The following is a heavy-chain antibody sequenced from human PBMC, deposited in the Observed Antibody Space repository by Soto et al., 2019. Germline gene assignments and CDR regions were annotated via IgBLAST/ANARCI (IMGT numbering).Heavy chain of an antibody. J-gene: IGHJ5*02. CDR3: ARYQLLTNWFDP. D-gene: IGHD2-2*01. V-gene: IGHV4-31*03. CDR1: GGSISSGGYY. CDR2: IYYSGST. Sequence: TLSLTCTVSGGSISSGGYYWSWIRQHPGKGLEWIGYIYYSGSTYYNPSLKSRVTISVDTSKNQFSLKLSSVTAADTAVYYCARYQLLTNWFDPWGQGTLVTVSS.